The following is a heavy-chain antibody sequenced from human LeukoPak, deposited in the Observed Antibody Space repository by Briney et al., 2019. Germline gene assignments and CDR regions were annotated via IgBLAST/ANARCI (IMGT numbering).Heavy chain of an antibody. CDR1: GYTFTGYY. CDR2: IKPNTGGT. J-gene: IGHJ1*01. V-gene: IGHV1-2*02. D-gene: IGHD3-10*01. CDR3: ARPGEAAPEYFQH. Sequence: ASVKVACKASGYTFTGYYMYWVRQAPGQGLEWMGWIKPNTGGTNYAQKFQGRVTMTRDTSISTAYMELSRLRSDDTAVYYCARPGEAAPEYFQHWGQGTLVTVSS.